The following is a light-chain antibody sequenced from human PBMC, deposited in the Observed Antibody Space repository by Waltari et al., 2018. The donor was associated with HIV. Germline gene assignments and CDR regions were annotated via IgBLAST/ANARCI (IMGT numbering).Light chain of an antibody. CDR2: DNN. CDR1: SSNIGSNY. V-gene: IGLV1-51*01. Sequence: QSVLTQPPSVSAAPGQKVTLSCSGSSSNIGSNYLSWYQQLPGTAPKLLTYDNNKRPSGIPDRFSGSKSGTSATLGITGLQTGDEADYYCGTWDSSLSAYVVFGGGTKLTVL. CDR3: GTWDSSLSAYVV. J-gene: IGLJ2*01.